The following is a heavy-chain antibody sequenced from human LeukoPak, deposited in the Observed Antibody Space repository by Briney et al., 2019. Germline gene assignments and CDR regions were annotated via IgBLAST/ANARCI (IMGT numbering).Heavy chain of an antibody. CDR1: GFTIRFYW. CDR2: INQVASEK. J-gene: IGHJ4*02. Sequence: GGSLRLSCAASGFTIRFYWMSWVRQAPGKGLEWVANINQVASEKNYVDSVKGRFTISRDNAKNSLYLQMNSVRAEDTAMYYCVRDAGYYGPDSWGQGALVSVSS. CDR3: VRDAGYYGPDS. D-gene: IGHD3-10*01. V-gene: IGHV3-7*04.